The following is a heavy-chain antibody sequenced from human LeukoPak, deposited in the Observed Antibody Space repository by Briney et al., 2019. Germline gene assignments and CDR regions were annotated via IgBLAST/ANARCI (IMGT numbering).Heavy chain of an antibody. CDR1: GGSFSGYY. CDR2: INHSGST. Sequence: SETLSLTCAVYGGSFSGYYWSWIRQPPGKGLEWIGEINHSGSTNYNPSLKSRVTISVDTSKNQFSLQLNSVTPEDTAVYYCARSEGYFDYWGQGTLVTVSS. J-gene: IGHJ4*02. CDR3: ARSEGYFDY. V-gene: IGHV4-34*01.